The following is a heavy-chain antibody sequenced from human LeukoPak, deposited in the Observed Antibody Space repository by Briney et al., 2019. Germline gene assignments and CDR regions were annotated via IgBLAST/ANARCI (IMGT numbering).Heavy chain of an antibody. Sequence: PSETLSLTSAVYGGSFSGYYWSWIRQPPGKGLEWIGEINHSGSTNYNPSLKSRVTISVDTSKNQFSLKLSSVTAADTAVYYCARGLLWFGDQQNNWFDPWGQGTLVTVSS. CDR2: INHSGST. CDR3: ARGLLWFGDQQNNWFDP. J-gene: IGHJ5*02. CDR1: GGSFSGYY. V-gene: IGHV4-34*01. D-gene: IGHD3-10*01.